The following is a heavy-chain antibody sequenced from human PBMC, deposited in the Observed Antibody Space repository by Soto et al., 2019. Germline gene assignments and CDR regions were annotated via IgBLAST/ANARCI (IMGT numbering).Heavy chain of an antibody. CDR2: INAGSGNT. J-gene: IGHJ4*02. CDR3: ARDPVGAYDY. D-gene: IGHD1-26*01. V-gene: IGHV1-3*01. Sequence: ASVKVSCKASGYTFTSYAMHWVRQAPGQRLEWMGWINAGSGNTKYSQKFQGRVTITRDTSASTAYMELSSLRSEDTAVYYCARDPVGAYDYWGQGTLVTVSS. CDR1: GYTFTSYA.